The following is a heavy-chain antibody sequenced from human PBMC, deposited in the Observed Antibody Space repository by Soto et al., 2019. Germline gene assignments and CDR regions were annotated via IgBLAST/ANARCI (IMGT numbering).Heavy chain of an antibody. CDR2: ISGSGGST. D-gene: IGHD3-3*01. Sequence: PGGSLRLSCAASGFTFSSYAMSWVRQAPGKGLEWVSAISGSGGSTYYADSVKGRFTISRDNSKNTLYLQMNSLRAEDTAVYYCAKVDFWSGYSHEGPQPWGQGTLVTVSS. J-gene: IGHJ5*02. CDR1: GFTFSSYA. CDR3: AKVDFWSGYSHEGPQP. V-gene: IGHV3-23*01.